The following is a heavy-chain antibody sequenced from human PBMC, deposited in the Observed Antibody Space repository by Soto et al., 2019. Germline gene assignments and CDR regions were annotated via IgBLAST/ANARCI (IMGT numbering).Heavy chain of an antibody. Sequence: GESLKISCQGSGYRFSIQWIAWVRQMPGKGLEWMGIIYPGDSDTRYSPSFQGQVTISADKSISTAFLQWSSLKASDTAIYYCARGLERXVVRGFKYYFYYYGMDVWGQGTTVTVSS. CDR3: ARGLERXVVRGFKYYFYYYGMDV. D-gene: IGHD3-10*01. CDR2: IYPGDSDT. CDR1: GYRFSIQW. J-gene: IGHJ6*02. V-gene: IGHV5-51*01.